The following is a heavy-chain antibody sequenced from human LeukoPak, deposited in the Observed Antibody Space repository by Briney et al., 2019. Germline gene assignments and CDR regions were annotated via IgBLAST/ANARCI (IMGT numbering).Heavy chain of an antibody. J-gene: IGHJ6*02. Sequence: TGGSLRLSCAASGFTFSDYYMSWIRQAPGKGLEWVSYISSSGSTIYYADSVKGRFTISRDNAKNSLYLQMNSLRAEDTAVYYCARAIAGPYYYYGMDVWGQGTTVTVSS. CDR2: ISSSGSTI. CDR1: GFTFSDYY. CDR3: ARAIAGPYYYYGMDV. V-gene: IGHV3-11*01.